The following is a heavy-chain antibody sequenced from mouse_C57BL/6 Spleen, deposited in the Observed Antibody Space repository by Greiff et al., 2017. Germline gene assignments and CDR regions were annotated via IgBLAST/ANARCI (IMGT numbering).Heavy chain of an antibody. V-gene: IGHV1-52*01. CDR3: ARGELLLSWFVY. J-gene: IGHJ3*01. D-gene: IGHD2-12*01. CDR1: GYTFTSYW. CDR2: IDPSDSET. Sequence: QVQLQQPGAELVRPGSSVKLSCKASGYTFTSYWMHWVKQRPIQGLEWIGNIDPSDSETHYNQKFKDKATLTVDKSSSTAYMQLSSLTSEDSAVYYCARGELLLSWFVYWGQGTLVTVSA.